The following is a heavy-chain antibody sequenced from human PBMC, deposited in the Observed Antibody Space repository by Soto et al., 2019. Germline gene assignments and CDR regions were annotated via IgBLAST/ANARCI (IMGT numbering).Heavy chain of an antibody. CDR3: ARVIAAAGADLALGY. CDR1: GGSISSYY. J-gene: IGHJ4*02. Sequence: SETLSLTCTVSGGSISSYYWIWIRQPPGKGLEWIGYIYYSGSTNYNPSLKSRVTISVDTSKNQFSLKLSSVTAADTAVYYCARVIAAAGADLALGYWGQGTLVTVSS. V-gene: IGHV4-59*01. D-gene: IGHD6-13*01. CDR2: IYYSGST.